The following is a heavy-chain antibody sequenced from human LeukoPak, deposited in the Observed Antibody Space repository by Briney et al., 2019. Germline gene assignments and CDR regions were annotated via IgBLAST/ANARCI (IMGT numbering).Heavy chain of an antibody. V-gene: IGHV3-9*01. J-gene: IGHJ3*02. CDR1: GFTFDDYA. D-gene: IGHD2-15*01. Sequence: GGSLRLSCAASGFTFDDYAMHWVRQAPGKGLEWVSGISWNSGSIGYADSVKGRFTTSRDNAKNSLYLQMNSLRAEDTALYYCAKDLGYCSGGSCFDDAFDIWGQGTMVTVSS. CDR2: ISWNSGSI. CDR3: AKDLGYCSGGSCFDDAFDI.